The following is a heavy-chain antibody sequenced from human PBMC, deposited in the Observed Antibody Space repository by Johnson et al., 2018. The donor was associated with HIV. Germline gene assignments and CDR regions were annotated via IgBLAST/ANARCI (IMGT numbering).Heavy chain of an antibody. J-gene: IGHJ3*02. CDR3: ARVRPYNWNDVHAFDI. Sequence: QVLLVESGGGVVQPGRSLRLSCAASGFTFSTYAMHWVRQAPGKGLEWVTIISYDGINKYYADSVKGRFTISRDNSKNTLYLQMNSLRAEDTAVYYCARVRPYNWNDVHAFDIWGQGTMVTVSS. V-gene: IGHV3-30-3*01. CDR2: ISYDGINK. D-gene: IGHD1-20*01. CDR1: GFTFSTYA.